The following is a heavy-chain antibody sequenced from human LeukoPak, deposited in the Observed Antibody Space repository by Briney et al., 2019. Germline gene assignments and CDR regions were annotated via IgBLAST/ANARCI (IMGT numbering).Heavy chain of an antibody. J-gene: IGHJ6*03. CDR3: AKGMYTIFGVVYYYYYYMDV. V-gene: IGHV3-23*01. CDR1: GFSFSSYA. CDR2: ISGSGGST. Sequence: GGSLRLSCAASGFSFSSYAMSWVRQAPGKGLEWVSAISGSGGSTYYADSVKGRFTISRDNSKNTLYLQMNSLRAEDTAVYYCAKGMYTIFGVVYYYYYYMDVWGKGTTVTVSS. D-gene: IGHD3-3*01.